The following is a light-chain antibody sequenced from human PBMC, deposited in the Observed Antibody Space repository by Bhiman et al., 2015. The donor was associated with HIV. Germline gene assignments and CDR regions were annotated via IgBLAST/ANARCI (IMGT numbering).Light chain of an antibody. CDR1: TSDVGGYNY. CDR2: DVS. Sequence: QSALNQPPSASGSPGQSVTISCTGTTSDVGGYNYVSWYQQHPGKGPKLMIYDVSNRPSGVSNRFSGSKSGNTASLTISGLQAEDEADYYCSSYTSSSAYVFGTGTKVTVL. CDR3: SSYTSSSAYV. J-gene: IGLJ1*01. V-gene: IGLV2-14*03.